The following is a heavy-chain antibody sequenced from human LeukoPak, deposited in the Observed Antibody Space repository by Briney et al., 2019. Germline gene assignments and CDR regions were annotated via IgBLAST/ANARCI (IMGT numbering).Heavy chain of an antibody. D-gene: IGHD6-13*01. CDR2: ISYDGSNK. CDR1: GFTFSSYA. J-gene: IGHJ4*02. Sequence: PGGSLRLSCAASGFTFSSYAMHWVRQAPGKGLEWVAVISYDGSNKYYADSVKGRFTISRDNSKNTLYLQMNGLRAEDTAVYYCARDGSSWYSCFDYWGQGTLVTVSS. V-gene: IGHV3-30*04. CDR3: ARDGSSWYSCFDY.